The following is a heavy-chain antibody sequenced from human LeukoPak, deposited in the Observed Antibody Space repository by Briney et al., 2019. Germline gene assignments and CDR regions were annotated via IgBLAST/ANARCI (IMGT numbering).Heavy chain of an antibody. J-gene: IGHJ6*03. CDR2: IYYSGST. CDR3: ARERRGGYGDYYYYYMDV. V-gene: IGHV4-34*01. Sequence: SETLSLTCAVYGGSFSGYYWSWIRQPPGKGLEGIGSIYYSGSTYYNPSLKSRVTISVDTPKNQFSLKLSSVTAADTAVYYCARERRGGYGDYYYYYMDVWGKGTTVTVSS. CDR1: GGSFSGYY. D-gene: IGHD4-17*01.